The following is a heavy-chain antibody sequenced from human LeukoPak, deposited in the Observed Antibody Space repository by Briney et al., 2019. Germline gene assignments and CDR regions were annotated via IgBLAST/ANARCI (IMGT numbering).Heavy chain of an antibody. CDR2: IYFGGST. Sequence: SETLSLTCTISGGSISSDYWGWIRQPPGKGLEWIGNIYFGGSTYYNPSLKSRVTISVDTSKNQFSLKLSSVTAADTAVYYCARLGIVGVPGYWGQGTLVTVSS. CDR3: ARLGIVGVPGY. D-gene: IGHD1-26*01. J-gene: IGHJ4*02. V-gene: IGHV4-39*01. CDR1: GGSISSDY.